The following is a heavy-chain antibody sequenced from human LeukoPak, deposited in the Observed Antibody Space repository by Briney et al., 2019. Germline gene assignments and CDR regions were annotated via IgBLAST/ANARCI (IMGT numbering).Heavy chain of an antibody. Sequence: GESLKISCKGSGYSFTSYWIGWVRQMPGKGLEWMGIIYPGDSDTRYSPSFQGQVTISADKSISTAYLQWSSLKASDTAMYYCARLSVDCSSTSCPAFDYWGQGTLVTVSS. CDR1: GYSFTSYW. D-gene: IGHD2-2*01. J-gene: IGHJ4*02. CDR2: IYPGDSDT. CDR3: ARLSVDCSSTSCPAFDY. V-gene: IGHV5-51*01.